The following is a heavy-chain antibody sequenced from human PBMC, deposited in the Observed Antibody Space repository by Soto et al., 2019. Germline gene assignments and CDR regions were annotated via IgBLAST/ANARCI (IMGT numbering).Heavy chain of an antibody. CDR1: GFTFRTYW. V-gene: IGHV3-74*01. CDR2: IDNAGGVT. J-gene: IGHJ4*02. Sequence: EVQLVESGGGLVQPGGSLRLSCTASGFTFRTYWMHWVRQTPGKGLVWVSRIDNAGGVTTYADSVKGRFTISRDNAKNTLYLQMNSLRAEDTAVYYCARDQTVACPTTFDYCGQGTLVTVSS. D-gene: IGHD6-19*01. CDR3: ARDQTVACPTTFDY.